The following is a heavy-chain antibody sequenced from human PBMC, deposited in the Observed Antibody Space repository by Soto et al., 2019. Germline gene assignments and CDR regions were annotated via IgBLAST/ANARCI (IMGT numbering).Heavy chain of an antibody. J-gene: IGHJ6*02. CDR1: VYSFTRYY. CDR2: INPNSGGT. CDR3: ARWGYYDGWSGYDYYYYGMDV. D-gene: IGHD3-3*01. Sequence: VXSVKVSCKASVYSFTRYYMHWVRQAPGQGLEWMGWINPNSGGTNYAQKFQGRVTMTRDTSISTAYMELSRLRSDDTAVYYCARWGYYDGWSGYDYYYYGMDVWGQGNTVTVSS. V-gene: IGHV1-2*02.